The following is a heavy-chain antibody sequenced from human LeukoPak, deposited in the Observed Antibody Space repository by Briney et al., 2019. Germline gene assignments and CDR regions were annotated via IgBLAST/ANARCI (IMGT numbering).Heavy chain of an antibody. CDR1: GYTFTSYD. CDR2: ISAYNGNT. Sequence: GASVKVSCKASGYTFTSYDINWVRQATGQGLEWMGWISAYNGNTNYAQKLQGRVTMTTDTSTSTAYMELRSLRSDDTAVYYCARDSYYGSGSPYWGQGTLVTVSS. V-gene: IGHV1-18*01. CDR3: ARDSYYGSGSPY. D-gene: IGHD3-10*01. J-gene: IGHJ4*02.